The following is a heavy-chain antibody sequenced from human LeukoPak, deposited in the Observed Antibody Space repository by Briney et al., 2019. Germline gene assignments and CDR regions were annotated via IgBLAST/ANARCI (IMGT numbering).Heavy chain of an antibody. CDR3: ARDRSYGSFNY. J-gene: IGHJ4*02. V-gene: IGHV3-48*03. CDR2: ISSSGSTI. Sequence: GGSLRLSCAASGFTFSSFEMNWVRQAPGKGLEWVSYISSSGSTIYYADSVKGRFTISRDNAKNSLYLQMSSLRAEDTAVYYCARDRSYGSFNYWGQGTLVTGSS. D-gene: IGHD5-18*01. CDR1: GFTFSSFE.